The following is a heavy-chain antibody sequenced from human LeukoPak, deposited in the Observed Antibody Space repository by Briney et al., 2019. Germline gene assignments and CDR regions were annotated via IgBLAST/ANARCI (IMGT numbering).Heavy chain of an antibody. V-gene: IGHV4-31*03. CDR1: GGSINSGGYF. Sequence: PSETLSLTCTVSGGSINSGGYFWNWIRQHPGRGLEWIGSIYYTGSTSYYPSLKSRVTISVDTSKNQFSLKLSSVTAADTAVYYCATLRLKRRTSSGWFVVSDGMDVWGQGTTVTVSS. D-gene: IGHD6-19*01. CDR3: ATLRLKRRTSSGWFVVSDGMDV. J-gene: IGHJ6*02. CDR2: IYYTGST.